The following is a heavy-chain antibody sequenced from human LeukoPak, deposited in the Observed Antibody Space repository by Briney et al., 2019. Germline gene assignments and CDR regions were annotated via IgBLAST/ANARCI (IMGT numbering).Heavy chain of an antibody. CDR3: AREGGSGWPLDY. J-gene: IGHJ4*02. CDR1: GGSISSSTYY. V-gene: IGHV4-39*07. CDR2: INHSGST. Sequence: SETLSLTCTVSGGSISSSTYYWDWIRQPPGKGLEWIGEINHSGSTNYNPSLKSRVTISVDTSKNQFSLKLSSVTAADTAVYYCAREGGSGWPLDYWGQGTLVTVSS. D-gene: IGHD6-19*01.